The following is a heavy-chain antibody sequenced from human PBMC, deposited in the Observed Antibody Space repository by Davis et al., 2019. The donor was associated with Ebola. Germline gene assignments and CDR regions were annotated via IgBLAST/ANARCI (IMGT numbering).Heavy chain of an antibody. J-gene: IGHJ4*02. CDR1: AFTFGAYA. CDR3: TRLRIAADYHPDPPDY. V-gene: IGHV3-49*03. D-gene: IGHD6-13*01. CDR2: IRSKTYGGTT. Sequence: GGSLRLSCTASAFTFGAYAMSWFRQAPGKGLEWVGFIRSKTYGGTTEYAASVKGRFTISRDDSKSIAYLQMNSLKTEDTAVYYCTRLRIAADYHPDPPDYWGQGILVTVSS.